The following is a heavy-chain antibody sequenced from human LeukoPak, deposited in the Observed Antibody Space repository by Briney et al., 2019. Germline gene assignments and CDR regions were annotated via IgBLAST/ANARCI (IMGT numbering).Heavy chain of an antibody. J-gene: IGHJ6*02. CDR2: IYPGDSGT. Sequence: GESLKISCKGSGYSFTSYWIGWVRQMPGKGLEWMGIIYPGDSGTRYSPSFQGQVTISADKSISTAYLQWSSLKASDTAMYYCARQTQSTDAYYYYGMDVWGQGTTVTVSS. D-gene: IGHD4-17*01. V-gene: IGHV5-51*01. CDR3: ARQTQSTDAYYYYGMDV. CDR1: GYSFTSYW.